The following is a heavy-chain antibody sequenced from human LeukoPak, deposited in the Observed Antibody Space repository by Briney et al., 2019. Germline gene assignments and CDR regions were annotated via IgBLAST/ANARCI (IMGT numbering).Heavy chain of an antibody. CDR3: AKDHCSLSNCYVGPDY. D-gene: IGHD2-2*01. V-gene: IGHV3-23*01. CDR1: GFTFSNYA. CDR2: LIRGGGTT. J-gene: IGHJ4*02. Sequence: GGSLRLSCAASGFTFSNYAMNWVRQAPGKGLEWVSGLIRGGGTTHYADSVKGRFTISSDYSTNTLYLQMSSLRPEDTALYYCAKDHCSLSNCYVGPDYWGQGTLVTVSS.